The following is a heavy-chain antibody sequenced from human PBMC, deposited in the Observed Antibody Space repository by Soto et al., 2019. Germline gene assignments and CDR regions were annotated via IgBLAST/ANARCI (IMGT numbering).Heavy chain of an antibody. Sequence: QVHLVQSEAEVKKPGASVKVSCKATGYTFTSYGITWVRQAPGQGLEWMGWISTHNGNTDYAQKLQGRVIVTRDTSTSTAYMELRSLISDDTAVYYCARGRYGDHWGQGALVTVSS. J-gene: IGHJ4*02. D-gene: IGHD1-1*01. CDR1: GYTFTSYG. V-gene: IGHV1-18*01. CDR2: ISTHNGNT. CDR3: ARGRYGDH.